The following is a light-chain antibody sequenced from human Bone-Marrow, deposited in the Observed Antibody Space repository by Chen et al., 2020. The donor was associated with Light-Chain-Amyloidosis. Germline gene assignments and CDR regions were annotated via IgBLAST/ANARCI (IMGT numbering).Light chain of an antibody. J-gene: IGLJ3*02. CDR2: DDG. Sequence: SYVLTQPSSAAAAPGQTGTIACGGNNIGTTSVNWYQQTPGQAPLLVVYDDGDRPSGLPERLSGSNSGNTATLTISRVEAGDEADYYCQVWDKSSDRPVFGGGTKLTVL. CDR1: NIGTTS. CDR3: QVWDKSSDRPV. V-gene: IGLV3-21*02.